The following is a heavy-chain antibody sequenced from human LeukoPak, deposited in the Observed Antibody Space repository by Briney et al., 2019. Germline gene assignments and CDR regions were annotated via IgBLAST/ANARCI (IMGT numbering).Heavy chain of an antibody. CDR1: GFTFRTYW. V-gene: IGHV3-74*01. CDR2: IKSDGSAT. D-gene: IGHD3-10*01. Sequence: GESLRLSCAASGFTFRTYWMHWVRQAPGKGLVWVSHIKSDGSATTYADSVKGRFTISRDNAKNTLYLQMNSLKDEDTAVYYCARDGSGTDFSLDHWGQGTLVTVSS. J-gene: IGHJ4*02. CDR3: ARDGSGTDFSLDH.